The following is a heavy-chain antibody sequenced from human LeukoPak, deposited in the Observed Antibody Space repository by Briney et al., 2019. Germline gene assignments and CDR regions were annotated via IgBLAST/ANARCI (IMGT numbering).Heavy chain of an antibody. V-gene: IGHV1-46*01. Sequence: ASVKVSCKASGYTFTSYYMHWVRQAPGQGLEWMGIINPSDGSTAYAQKFKGRVTMTRDTSTSTVYMELSSLTSEDTAVYYCAKDRHCSGGRCYSSWFDPWGQGTLVTVSS. D-gene: IGHD2-15*01. J-gene: IGHJ5*02. CDR1: GYTFTSYY. CDR2: INPSDGST. CDR3: AKDRHCSGGRCYSSWFDP.